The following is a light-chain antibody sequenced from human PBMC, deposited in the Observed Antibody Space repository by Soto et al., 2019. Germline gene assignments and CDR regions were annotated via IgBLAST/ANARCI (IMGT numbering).Light chain of an antibody. CDR3: SAYTSSSTYG. CDR2: DVT. CDR1: RSDVGGYNY. V-gene: IGLV2-14*01. Sequence: QSVLTQPASVSGSPGQSITISCTGTRSDVGGYNYVYWHQQHPGKAPKLMIYDVTNRPSGVSDRFSGSKSGNTASLTISGLQAEDEADYYYSAYTSSSTYGFGAGTKVAV. J-gene: IGLJ1*01.